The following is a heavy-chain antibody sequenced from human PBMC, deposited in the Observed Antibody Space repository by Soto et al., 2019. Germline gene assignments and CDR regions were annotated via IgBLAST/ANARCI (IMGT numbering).Heavy chain of an antibody. CDR2: ISPSGSVI. Sequence: TGGSLRLSCVVSGFTLNDYYMTWVRQAPGEGLDWVSYISPSGSVIYYADSVKGRVTVSRDDANNSLLLQMNSLRDEDTAVYYCARGGRWPRAYFDFWGQGILVTVSS. V-gene: IGHV3-11*01. J-gene: IGHJ4*02. CDR1: GFTLNDYY. D-gene: IGHD2-15*01. CDR3: ARGGRWPRAYFDF.